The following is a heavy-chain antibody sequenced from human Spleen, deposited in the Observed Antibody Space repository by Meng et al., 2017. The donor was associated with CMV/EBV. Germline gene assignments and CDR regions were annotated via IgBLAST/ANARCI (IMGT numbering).Heavy chain of an antibody. J-gene: IGHJ4*02. V-gene: IGHV1-2*02. CDR3: ARGLAAIRLDY. CDR1: GYTFTGYY. CDR2: INPKSGDT. D-gene: IGHD3/OR15-3a*01. Sequence: ASVKVSCKASGYTFTGYYMHWVRQAPGQGLEWMGWINPKSGDTKYAQKFQGRVTMTRDTSINTAYMELTRLRFDDTAVYYCARGLAAIRLDYWGQGALVTVSS.